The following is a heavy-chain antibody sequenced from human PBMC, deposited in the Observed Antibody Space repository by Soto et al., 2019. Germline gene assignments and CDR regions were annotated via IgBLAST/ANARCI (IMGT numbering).Heavy chain of an antibody. CDR2: INPNSGGT. V-gene: IGHV1-2*02. Sequence: GASVEVSCRASGYTFTGYNMHWVRQAPGQGLEWMGWINPNSGGTNYAQKFQGRVTMTRDTSISTAYMELSRLRSDDTAVYYCARELPEDSSSWYYYYYYGMDVWGQGTTVTVSS. CDR3: ARELPEDSSSWYYYYYYGMDV. CDR1: GYTFTGYN. D-gene: IGHD6-13*01. J-gene: IGHJ6*02.